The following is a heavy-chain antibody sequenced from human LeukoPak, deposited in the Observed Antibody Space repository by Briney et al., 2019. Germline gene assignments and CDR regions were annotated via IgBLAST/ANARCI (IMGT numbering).Heavy chain of an antibody. V-gene: IGHV3-48*03. D-gene: IGHD3-22*01. J-gene: IGHJ6*03. Sequence: PGGSLRLSCAASGFTFSSYEMNWVRQAPGKGLEWVSYISTSGSTIYYADSVKGRFTISRDNAKNSLYLQMNSLRAEDTAVYCCARGVYDTSPLNYYMDVWGKGTTVTVSS. CDR2: ISTSGSTI. CDR1: GFTFSSYE. CDR3: ARGVYDTSPLNYYMDV.